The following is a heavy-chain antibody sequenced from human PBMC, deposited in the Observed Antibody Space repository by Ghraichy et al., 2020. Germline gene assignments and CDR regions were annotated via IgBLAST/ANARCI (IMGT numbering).Heavy chain of an antibody. CDR2: IYFCCST. V-gene: IGHV4-59*01. D-gene: IGHD6-19*01. CDR1: GGSFSSYY. J-gene: IGHJ6*02. Sequence: SETLSLTCAVSGGSFSSYYCYLIRLPPRPGLELNGFIYFCCSTNYKPSLKSPVPISVDTSTHQIYLNLTTVTAADTAVYYCAREYSSGREVFVMDVWGQGTTVT. CDR3: AREYSSGREVFVMDV.